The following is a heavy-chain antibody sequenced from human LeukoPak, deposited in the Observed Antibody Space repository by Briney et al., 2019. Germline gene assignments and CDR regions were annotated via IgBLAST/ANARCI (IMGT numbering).Heavy chain of an antibody. J-gene: IGHJ4*02. CDR3: ARWDGYSSSPDY. V-gene: IGHV1-2*02. D-gene: IGHD6-13*01. Sequence: ASVKVSCKASGYAFTGFYMHWLRQAPGQGLEWMGWINPNSADTRYAQKFLGRVTMTRDMSISTIYMELTRLRSDDTALYYCARWDGYSSSPDYWGQGTLVTVSS. CDR2: INPNSADT. CDR1: GYAFTGFY.